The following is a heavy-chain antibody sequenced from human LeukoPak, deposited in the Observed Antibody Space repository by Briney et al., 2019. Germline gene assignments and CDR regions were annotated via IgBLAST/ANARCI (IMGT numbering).Heavy chain of an antibody. V-gene: IGHV1-2*02. Sequence: ASVKVSCKASGYTFNGYYMHWVRQAPGQGLEWMGWINPNSGGTNYPQKFQGRVTMTRDTSISPAYMELSRLRSDDTAVYYCAREIVVVPAARGVGNYWGQGTLVTVSS. CDR1: GYTFNGYY. CDR3: AREIVVVPAARGVGNY. J-gene: IGHJ4*02. CDR2: INPNSGGT. D-gene: IGHD2-2*01.